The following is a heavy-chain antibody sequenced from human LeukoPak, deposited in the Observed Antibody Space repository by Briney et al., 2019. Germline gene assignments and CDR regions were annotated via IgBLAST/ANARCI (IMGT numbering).Heavy chain of an antibody. J-gene: IGHJ3*02. D-gene: IGHD3-16*02. V-gene: IGHV1-46*01. CDR1: GYTLTRYF. Sequence: RASVKVSCKASGYTLTRYFIHWVRQAPGQGLEWMGIINPNGGSTSYPQKFQGRVTITADKSTNTAHMELSRLESGDTAVYYCTREGVYAPDPSSYHRDAFDIWGQGTVVIVSS. CDR3: TREGVYAPDPSSYHRDAFDI. CDR2: INPNGGST.